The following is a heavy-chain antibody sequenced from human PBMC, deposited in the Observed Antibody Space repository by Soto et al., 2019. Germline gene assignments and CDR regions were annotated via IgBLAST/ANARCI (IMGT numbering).Heavy chain of an antibody. CDR2: IYGDNDK. Sequence: QITLKESGPPLVKPTQTLTLTCTFSGFSLTTNEVYVGWIRQPPGKALEWLALIYGDNDKRYSPSLKSRLTITKDTSKNQVVLTMTNVDPVDTATYYCARSTLSTDFEYWGQGTLVTVSS. V-gene: IGHV2-5*02. J-gene: IGHJ4*02. D-gene: IGHD2-8*02. CDR3: ARSTLSTDFEY. CDR1: GFSLTTNEVY.